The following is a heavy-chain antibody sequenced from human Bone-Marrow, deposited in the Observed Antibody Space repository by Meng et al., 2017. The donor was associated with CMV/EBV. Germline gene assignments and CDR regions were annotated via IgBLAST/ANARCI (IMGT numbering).Heavy chain of an antibody. V-gene: IGHV3-7*01. CDR3: ARSDYGVLFDD. D-gene: IGHD4-17*01. CDR2: IKQDGSEK. J-gene: IGHJ4*02. CDR1: GFTFSNYW. Sequence: GESLKISCAASGFTFSNYWMSWVRQAPGKGLEWVANIKQDGSEKYYVDSVKGRFTISRDNAKNSLYLQMNSLRAEDTAVYYCARSDYGVLFDDWGQGTLVTVSS.